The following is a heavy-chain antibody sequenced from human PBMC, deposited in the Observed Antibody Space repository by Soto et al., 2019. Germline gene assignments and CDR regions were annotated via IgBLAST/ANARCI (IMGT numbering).Heavy chain of an antibody. CDR2: IYYSGST. D-gene: IGHD2-15*01. J-gene: IGHJ6*03. V-gene: IGHV4-59*08. Sequence: SETLSLTCTVSGGSISSYYWSWIRQPPGKGLEWIGYIYYSGSTNYNPSLKSRVTISVDTSKNQFSLKLSSVTAADTAVYYCARHGKGQDKSGYYYYYMDVWGKGTTVTVSS. CDR3: ARHGKGQDKSGYYYYYMDV. CDR1: GGSISSYY.